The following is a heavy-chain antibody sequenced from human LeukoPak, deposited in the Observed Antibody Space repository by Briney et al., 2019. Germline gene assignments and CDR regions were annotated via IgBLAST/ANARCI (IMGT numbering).Heavy chain of an antibody. CDR2: IYYSGST. D-gene: IGHD3-3*01. V-gene: IGHV4-31*03. J-gene: IGHJ6*02. CDR1: GGSISSGGYY. Sequence: SQTLSLTCTVSGGSISSGGYYWSWIRQHPGKGLEWIGYIYYSGSTYYNPSLKSRVTISVDTSKNQFSLKLSSVTAADTAVYYCARDEGLRSPSYYYGMDVWGQGTTVTVS. CDR3: ARDEGLRSPSYYYGMDV.